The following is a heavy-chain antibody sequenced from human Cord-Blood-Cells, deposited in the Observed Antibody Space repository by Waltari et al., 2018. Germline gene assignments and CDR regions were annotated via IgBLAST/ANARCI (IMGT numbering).Heavy chain of an antibody. J-gene: IGHJ4*02. V-gene: IGHV3-23*01. D-gene: IGHD6-13*01. CDR3: AKFHSSSWFWFDY. CDR1: GFTFSSYA. Sequence: EVQLLESGGGLVQPGGSLRLSCAASGFTFSSYAMSWVRQAPGKGLEWVSAISGSGGSTYYADSVKGRFTISRDNSKNALYLQMNSLRAEDTAVYYCAKFHSSSWFWFDYWGQGTLVTVSS. CDR2: ISGSGGST.